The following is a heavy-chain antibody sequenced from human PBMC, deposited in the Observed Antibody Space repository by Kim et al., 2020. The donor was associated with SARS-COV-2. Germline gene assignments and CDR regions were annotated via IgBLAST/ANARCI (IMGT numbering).Heavy chain of an antibody. V-gene: IGHV1-3*01. CDR2: INAGNGNT. CDR3: AVGAREGSSYYYGMDV. CDR1: GYTFTSYA. Sequence: ASVKVSCKASGYTFTSYAMHWVRQAPGQRLEWMGWINAGNGNTKYSQKFQGRVTITRDTSASTAYMELSSLRSEDTAVYYCAVGAREGSSYYYGMDVWGQGTTVTVSS. D-gene: IGHD3-10*01. J-gene: IGHJ6*02.